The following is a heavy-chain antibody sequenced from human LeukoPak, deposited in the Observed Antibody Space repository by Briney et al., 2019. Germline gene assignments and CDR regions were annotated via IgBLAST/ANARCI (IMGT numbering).Heavy chain of an antibody. V-gene: IGHV3-30*02. D-gene: IGHD6-13*01. J-gene: IGHJ4*02. Sequence: GGSLRLSCAASGFTFSSYGMHWVRQAPGKGLEWVAFIRYDGSNKYYADSVKGRFTISRDNSKNTLYLQMNSLRAEDTAVYYCAKFIGSSWSGSYFDYWGQGTLVTVSS. CDR3: AKFIGSSWSGSYFDY. CDR2: IRYDGSNK. CDR1: GFTFSSYG.